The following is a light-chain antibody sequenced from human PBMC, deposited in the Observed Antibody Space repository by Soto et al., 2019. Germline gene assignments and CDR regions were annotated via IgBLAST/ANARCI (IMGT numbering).Light chain of an antibody. J-gene: IGKJ1*01. CDR1: QSINNC. V-gene: IGKV1-39*01. CDR2: AAS. Sequence: DIQMTQSPSSLSASVGDRVTITCRASQSINNCLSWFQQKPGQAPKLLIYAASSLQSGVPSRFSGSGSGTDFIITIDSLQPEDFAAYFGHQTYIAPATFGQGTKVGVK. CDR3: HQTYIAPAT.